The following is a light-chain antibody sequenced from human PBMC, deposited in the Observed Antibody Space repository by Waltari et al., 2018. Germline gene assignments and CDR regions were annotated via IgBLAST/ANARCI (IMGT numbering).Light chain of an antibody. Sequence: DIQMTQSPPSLSASVGDRVTITCRASQVIENYLAWDQQKPGKVPKLLIFPASTLQSGVPSRFSGSGSGTDFTLTISSLQPEDVAIYYCQKFNSAPLTFGGGTKVEIK. CDR3: QKFNSAPLT. CDR1: QVIENY. J-gene: IGKJ4*01. CDR2: PAS. V-gene: IGKV1-27*01.